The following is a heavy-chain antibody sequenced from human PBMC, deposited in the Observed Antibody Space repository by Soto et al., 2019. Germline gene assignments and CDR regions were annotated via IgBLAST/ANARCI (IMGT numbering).Heavy chain of an antibody. CDR2: ITDTGVDA. D-gene: IGHD7-27*01. V-gene: IGHV3-23*01. J-gene: IGHJ4*02. Sequence: EVQLLESGGDLIQPGGSLRLSCVASGITFGSRAMSWVRQAPGEGLEWVSTITDTGVDAKYADSVRGRFTIASDNPKKAPDREMGSLSGDASVVDFSASGSKEYYLGSRIFDFWGRGALVTVFS. CDR3: ASGSKEYYLGSRIFDF. CDR1: GITFGSRA.